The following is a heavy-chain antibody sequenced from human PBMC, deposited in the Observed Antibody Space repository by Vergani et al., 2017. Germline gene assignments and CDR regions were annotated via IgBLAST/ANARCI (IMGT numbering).Heavy chain of an antibody. J-gene: IGHJ1*01. CDR3: AKKLVDGDYDAEYFQH. Sequence: EVQLLESGGGLVQPGGSLRLSCAASGFTFSSYAMSWVRQAPGKGLEWVSAISGSGGSTYYADSVKGRFTISRDNSKNTLYLQMNSLRAEDTAVYYCAKKLVDGDYDAEYFQHWGQGTLVTVSS. D-gene: IGHD4-17*01. V-gene: IGHV3-23*01. CDR1: GFTFSSYA. CDR2: ISGSGGST.